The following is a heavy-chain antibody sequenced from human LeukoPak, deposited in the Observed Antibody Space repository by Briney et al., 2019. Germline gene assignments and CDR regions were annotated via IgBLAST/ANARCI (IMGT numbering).Heavy chain of an antibody. Sequence: ASVKVSCKASGYTFTGYYMHWVRQAPGQGLEWMGRINPNSGGTNYAQKFQGRVTMTRDTSISTAYMELSRLRSDDTAVYYCARNARGSYLDYYYGMDVWGQGTTVTVSS. CDR1: GYTFTGYY. J-gene: IGHJ6*02. CDR2: INPNSGGT. D-gene: IGHD1-26*01. V-gene: IGHV1-2*06. CDR3: ARNARGSYLDYYYGMDV.